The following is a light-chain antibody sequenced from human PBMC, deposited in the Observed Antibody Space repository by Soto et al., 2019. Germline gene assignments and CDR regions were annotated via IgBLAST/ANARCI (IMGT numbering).Light chain of an antibody. Sequence: EILLTQSASTLSLSPGEGVTLSCRASQSVTVNSLDWYQQKPGQAPRLLIYAASTRAAAVPDRFTGSGSGTDFALTISRLEPEDFGVYYCQQYGDWPRRLTFGGGTKWIS. CDR1: QSVTVNS. J-gene: IGKJ4*01. V-gene: IGKV3-20*01. CDR3: QQYGDWPRRLT. CDR2: AAS.